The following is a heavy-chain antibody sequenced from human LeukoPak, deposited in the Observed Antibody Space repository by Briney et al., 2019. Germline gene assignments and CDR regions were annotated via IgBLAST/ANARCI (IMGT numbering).Heavy chain of an antibody. Sequence: GGSLRLSCAASGFTVSSNYMSWVRQAPGKGLEWVSVIYSGGSTYYADSVKGRFTISRGNSKNTLYLQMNSLRAEDTAVYYCASPDPTIGTLNDAFDIWGQGTMVTVSS. V-gene: IGHV3-53*01. CDR3: ASPDPTIGTLNDAFDI. D-gene: IGHD5-24*01. CDR2: IYSGGST. J-gene: IGHJ3*02. CDR1: GFTVSSNY.